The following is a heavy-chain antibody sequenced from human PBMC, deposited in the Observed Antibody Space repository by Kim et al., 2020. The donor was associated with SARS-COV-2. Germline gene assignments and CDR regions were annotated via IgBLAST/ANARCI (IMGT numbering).Heavy chain of an antibody. J-gene: IGHJ6*02. CDR1: GFTFSYYG. CDR2: ISNSGDST. Sequence: GGSLRLSCAASGFTFSYYGMNWVRQAPGKGLEWVSAISNSGDSTFTADSVKGRFTISRDDSKSTLYLEMRSLRAEDTAFYYCAKRKGHHGSGYMDVWGQGTTVTVSS. CDR3: AKRKGHHGSGYMDV. V-gene: IGHV3-23*01. D-gene: IGHD3-10*01.